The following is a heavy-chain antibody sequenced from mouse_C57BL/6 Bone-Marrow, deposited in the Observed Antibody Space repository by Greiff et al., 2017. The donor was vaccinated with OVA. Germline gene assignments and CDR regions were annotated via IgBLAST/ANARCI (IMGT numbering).Heavy chain of an antibody. Sequence: EVQLHQSGPVLVKPGASVKMSCKASGYTFTDYYMNWVKQSHGKSLEWIGVINPYNGGTSYNQKFKGKATLTVDKSSSTAYMELNSLTSEDSAVYYCARGDGYSYAMDYWGQGTSVTVSS. V-gene: IGHV1-19*01. CDR1: GYTFTDYY. CDR2: INPYNGGT. D-gene: IGHD2-3*01. J-gene: IGHJ4*01. CDR3: ARGDGYSYAMDY.